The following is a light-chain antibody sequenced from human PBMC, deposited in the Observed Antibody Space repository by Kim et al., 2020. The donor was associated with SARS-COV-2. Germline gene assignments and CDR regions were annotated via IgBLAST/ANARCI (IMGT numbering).Light chain of an antibody. J-gene: IGLJ1*01. CDR1: SSDVGGYNY. CDR3: SSYSSSSTLYV. V-gene: IGLV2-14*03. CDR2: DVS. Sequence: QLITISCTGTSSDVGGYNYVSWYQQHPGKAPKLMIYDVSNRPSGVSNRFSGSKSGNTASLTISGLQAEDEADYYCSSYSSSSTLYVFGTGTKVTVL.